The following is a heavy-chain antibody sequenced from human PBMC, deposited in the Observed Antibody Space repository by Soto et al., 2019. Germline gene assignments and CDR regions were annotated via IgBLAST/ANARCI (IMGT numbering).Heavy chain of an antibody. Sequence: ASVKVSCKASGYTFTSYGISWVRQAPGQGLEWMGWISAYNGNTNYAQKLQGRVTMTTDTSTSTAYMELRSLRSDDTAVYYCARETGISSYNYYGMDVWGQGTTVTVSS. J-gene: IGHJ6*02. D-gene: IGHD1-1*01. CDR2: ISAYNGNT. CDR3: ARETGISSYNYYGMDV. V-gene: IGHV1-18*04. CDR1: GYTFTSYG.